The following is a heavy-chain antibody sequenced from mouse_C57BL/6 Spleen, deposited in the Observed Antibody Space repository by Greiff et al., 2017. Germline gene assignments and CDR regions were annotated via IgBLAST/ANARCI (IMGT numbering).Heavy chain of an antibody. Sequence: EVQLVESGGGLVKPGGSLKLSCAASGFTFSSYTLSWVRQTPEKRLEWVATISGGGVNPYYPDSVKGRFTISRDNAKNTLYLQMSSLRSEDTALYYCASHYDGYYVNYFDYWGQGTTLTVSS. J-gene: IGHJ2*01. D-gene: IGHD2-3*01. CDR2: ISGGGVNP. CDR3: ASHYDGYYVNYFDY. CDR1: GFTFSSYT. V-gene: IGHV5-9*01.